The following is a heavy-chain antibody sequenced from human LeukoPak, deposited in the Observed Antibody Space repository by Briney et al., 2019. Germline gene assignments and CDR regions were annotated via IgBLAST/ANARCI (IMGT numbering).Heavy chain of an antibody. CDR1: SGSFRGYY. D-gene: IGHD4-23*01. J-gene: IGHJ4*02. CDR2: INHSGST. Sequence: PSETLSLTCAVYSGSFRGYYWSWLRQPPGKGLEWIGEINHSGSTNYNPSLKSRVTISLDTSKNQISLKLSSVTAADTAVYYCARGIDYGGNPPFDYWGQGTLVTVSS. CDR3: ARGIDYGGNPPFDY. V-gene: IGHV4-34*01.